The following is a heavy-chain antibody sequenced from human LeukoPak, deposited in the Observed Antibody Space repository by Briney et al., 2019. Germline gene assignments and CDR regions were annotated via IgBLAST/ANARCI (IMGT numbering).Heavy chain of an antibody. D-gene: IGHD3-22*01. Sequence: SETLSLTCTVSGGSISSGGYYWSWIRQHPGMGLEWIGYIYYSGSTYYTPSLKSRVTISVDTSKNQFSLKLSSVTAADTAVYYCAREVADYDSSGYYSSGDWFDPWGQGTLVTVSS. V-gene: IGHV4-31*03. CDR3: AREVADYDSSGYYSSGDWFDP. CDR2: IYYSGST. CDR1: GGSISSGGYY. J-gene: IGHJ5*02.